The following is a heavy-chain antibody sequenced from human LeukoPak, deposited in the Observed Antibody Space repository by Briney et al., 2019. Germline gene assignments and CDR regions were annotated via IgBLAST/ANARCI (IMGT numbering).Heavy chain of an antibody. Sequence: GASVKVSCKASGYTFTSYDINWVRQATGQGLEWMGWTNPNSGNTGYAQKFQGRVTMTRNTSISTAYMELSSLRSEDTAVYYCARRTGYSSSWYRGKYMDVWGKGTTVTVSS. V-gene: IGHV1-8*01. J-gene: IGHJ6*03. CDR1: GYTFTSYD. CDR2: TNPNSGNT. CDR3: ARRTGYSSSWYRGKYMDV. D-gene: IGHD6-13*01.